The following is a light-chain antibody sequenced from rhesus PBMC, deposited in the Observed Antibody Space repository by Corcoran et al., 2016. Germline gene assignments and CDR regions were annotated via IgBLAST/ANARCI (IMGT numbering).Light chain of an antibody. CDR3: LHYNSEPYS. CDR1: QGISNY. CDR2: AAS. V-gene: IGKV1-36*01. J-gene: IGKJ2*01. Sequence: DIQMTQSPSSLSASVGDRVTITCRASQGISNYLSWYQQKAGKPPKRLIYAASNLQSGVPSRFIGSGSGTEFTLTICSLQPEDFAAYYCLHYNSEPYSFGQGTKVEIK.